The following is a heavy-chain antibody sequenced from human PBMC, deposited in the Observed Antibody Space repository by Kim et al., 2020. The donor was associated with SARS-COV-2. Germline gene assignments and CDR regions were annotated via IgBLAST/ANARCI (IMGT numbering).Heavy chain of an antibody. J-gene: IGHJ4*02. Sequence: NPSLKSRVTISVDPSKNQFSLKLSSVTAADTAVYYCARHVEQQLGLIDYWGQGTLVTVSS. D-gene: IGHD6-13*01. CDR3: ARHVEQQLGLIDY. V-gene: IGHV4-59*08.